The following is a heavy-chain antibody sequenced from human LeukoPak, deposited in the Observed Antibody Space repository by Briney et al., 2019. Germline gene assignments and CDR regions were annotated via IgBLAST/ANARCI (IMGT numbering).Heavy chain of an antibody. CDR1: GFTFSNYW. CDR3: ARSMGGSNDL. J-gene: IGHJ5*02. CDR2: INVEGTRT. D-gene: IGHD4-11*01. Sequence: PGGSLRLSCAGSGFTFSNYWVHWVRHAPGKGLVWVSRINVEGTRTDYADSVRGRFTISRDNAKNTLYLQMNSLTAEDTAIYYCARSMGGSNDLWGQGTLVSVSS. V-gene: IGHV3-74*01.